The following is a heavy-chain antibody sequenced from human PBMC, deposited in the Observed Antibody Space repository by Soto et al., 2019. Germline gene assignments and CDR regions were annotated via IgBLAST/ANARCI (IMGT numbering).Heavy chain of an antibody. V-gene: IGHV1-18*01. Sequence: ASVKVSCKASGYTFTNYGINWVRQAPGQGLEWMGWISAYNGNTNYAQKLQGRVTMTTDTSTSTAYMELRSLRSDDTVVYYCARVWVGTTFAYYYGMDVWGQGTTVTVSS. CDR2: ISAYNGNT. J-gene: IGHJ6*02. CDR3: ARVWVGTTFAYYYGMDV. CDR1: GYTFTNYG. D-gene: IGHD1-26*01.